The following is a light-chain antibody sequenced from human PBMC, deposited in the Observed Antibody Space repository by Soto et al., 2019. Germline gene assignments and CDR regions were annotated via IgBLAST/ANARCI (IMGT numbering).Light chain of an antibody. Sequence: DIQMTHSPSTLSASVGDRVTITCRASQSISSWLAWYQQKPGKAPKLLIYKASSLQSGVPSRFSGRGSGTEFTLSISSLQPDDSATYFCQQYYTYPWTFGQGTKVDIK. J-gene: IGKJ1*01. CDR1: QSISSW. V-gene: IGKV1-5*03. CDR3: QQYYTYPWT. CDR2: KAS.